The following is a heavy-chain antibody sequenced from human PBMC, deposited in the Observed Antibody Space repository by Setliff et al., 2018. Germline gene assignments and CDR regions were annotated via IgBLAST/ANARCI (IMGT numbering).Heavy chain of an antibody. Sequence: LRLSCAASGFTFSSYTMNWVRQAPGQGLEWVSSIDSSSNSGMYYADSVKGRFTISRDSAKNSVYLQMNSLRAEDTAVYYCVNSYRGYDDYPDYWGQGTLVTVSS. V-gene: IGHV3-21*01. CDR3: VNSYRGYDDYPDY. J-gene: IGHJ4*02. D-gene: IGHD3-16*02. CDR2: IDSSSNSGM. CDR1: GFTFSSYT.